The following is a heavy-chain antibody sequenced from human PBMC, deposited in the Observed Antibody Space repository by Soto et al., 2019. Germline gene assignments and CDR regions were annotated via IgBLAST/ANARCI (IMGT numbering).Heavy chain of an antibody. D-gene: IGHD2-15*01. Sequence: QVQIVQSGAEVKRPGASVKVSCKASGYTFTNYGIHWVRQAPGQRLEWMGWINAGNGNTKYSQDSKDRVTITRDTSANTAYLELSSLRFEDTALYYCARDCSGAGCYVGSLDHWGQGTLVTVSS. J-gene: IGHJ4*02. CDR1: GYTFTNYG. V-gene: IGHV1-3*01. CDR3: ARDCSGAGCYVGSLDH. CDR2: INAGNGNT.